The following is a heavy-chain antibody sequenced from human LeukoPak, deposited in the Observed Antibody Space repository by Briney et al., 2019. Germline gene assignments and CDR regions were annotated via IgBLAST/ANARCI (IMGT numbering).Heavy chain of an antibody. CDR2: INPNSGGT. Sequence: GASVKVSCKASGYTFTGYYMHWVRQAPGQGLEWMGWINPNSGGTNYAQKFQGRVTMTRDTSISTAYMELSRLRSDDTAVYYCASLYGSGSFFLPFSYYYMDVWGKGTTVTVSS. J-gene: IGHJ6*03. CDR1: GYTFTGYY. CDR3: ASLYGSGSFFLPFSYYYMDV. V-gene: IGHV1-2*02. D-gene: IGHD3-10*01.